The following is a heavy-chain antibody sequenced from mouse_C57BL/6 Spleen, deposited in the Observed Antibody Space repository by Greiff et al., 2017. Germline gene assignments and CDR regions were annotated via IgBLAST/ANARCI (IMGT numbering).Heavy chain of an antibody. Sequence: EVKVEESGGGSVQPGGSMKLSCAASGFTFSDAWMDWVRQSPEKGLEWVADISTNANNPSTYYAVSVKGRFTISRDDSKSSVYLQMNSLRAEDTGIYYCTRPGSYYAMDYLGQGTSVTVSS. V-gene: IGHV6-6*01. CDR3: TRPGSYYAMDY. CDR2: ISTNANNPST. D-gene: IGHD1-1*02. CDR1: GFTFSDAW. J-gene: IGHJ4*01.